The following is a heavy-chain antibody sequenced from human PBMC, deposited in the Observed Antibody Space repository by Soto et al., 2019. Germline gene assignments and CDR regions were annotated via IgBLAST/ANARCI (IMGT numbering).Heavy chain of an antibody. Sequence: QVQLVQSGAEVKKPGSSVKVSCKASGGTFSSYTISWVRQAPGQGLEWMGRIIPILGIANYEQKFQGRVTITADKSTSTAYRELSSRRCEDRAVYSCARGSGGGGGMDVWGQGTTVTVSS. D-gene: IGHD1-26*01. CDR3: ARGSGGGGGMDV. CDR1: GGTFSSYT. CDR2: IIPILGIA. V-gene: IGHV1-69*02. J-gene: IGHJ6*02.